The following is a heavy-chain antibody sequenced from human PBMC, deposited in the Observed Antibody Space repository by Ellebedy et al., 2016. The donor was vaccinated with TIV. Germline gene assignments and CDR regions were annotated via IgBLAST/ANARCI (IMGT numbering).Heavy chain of an antibody. CDR1: GFNFRSYW. CDR3: ARRASYGDYAVQVNPWFDP. D-gene: IGHD4-17*01. J-gene: IGHJ5*02. Sequence: GESLKISCAASGFNFRSYWMTWVRQTPGKGLEWVAKIRQEGDEIYYVESVKGRFTISRDNAKNSLFLQMNSLRVEDTAVYYCARRASYGDYAVQVNPWFDPWGQGTLVTVSS. V-gene: IGHV3-7*01. CDR2: IRQEGDEI.